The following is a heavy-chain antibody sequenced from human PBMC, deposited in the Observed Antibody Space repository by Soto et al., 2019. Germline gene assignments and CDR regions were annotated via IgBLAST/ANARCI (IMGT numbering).Heavy chain of an antibody. CDR2: IYYSGST. Sequence: QVQLQESGPGLVKPSQTLSLTCTLSGGSISNGNYYWSWIRQHPGKGLEWIGNIYYSGSTYYNPSLKSRLTISVDTSNNQFSMKLSSVTAADTAVYYCARVVTGCYYDTSGCYYSDYWGQGTLVTVSS. CDR1: GGSISNGNYY. CDR3: ARVVTGCYYDTSGCYYSDY. V-gene: IGHV4-31*03. D-gene: IGHD3-22*01. J-gene: IGHJ4*02.